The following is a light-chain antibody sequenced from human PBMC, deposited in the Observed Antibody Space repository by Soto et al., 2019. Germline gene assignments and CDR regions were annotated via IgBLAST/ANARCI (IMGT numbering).Light chain of an antibody. CDR2: SNN. V-gene: IGLV1-44*01. CDR3: AAWDDSLIGMLV. J-gene: IGLJ2*01. Sequence: QSVLTQPPSASGTPGQRVTISCSGSSSNIGSNVVNWYQQVPGTAPKLLIHSNNQRPSGVPDRFSGSKSDTSASLAISGLQSEDEADYYCAAWDDSLIGMLVFGGGTKLTVL. CDR1: SSNIGSNV.